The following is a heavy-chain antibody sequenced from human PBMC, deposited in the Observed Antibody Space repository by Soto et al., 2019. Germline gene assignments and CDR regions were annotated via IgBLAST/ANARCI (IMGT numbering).Heavy chain of an antibody. D-gene: IGHD6-6*01. CDR1: GFTFSSYS. CDR2: ISSSSSYI. J-gene: IGHJ4*02. CDR3: ACAMSGSCIAARLDY. V-gene: IGHV3-21*01. Sequence: GGSLRLSCAASGFTFSSYSMNWVRQAPGKGLEWVSSISSSSSYIYYAASVKGRFTISRDNSKNSLCLQMNSLRAEDTAGYYGACAMSGSCIAARLDYWGQGTLVTVSS.